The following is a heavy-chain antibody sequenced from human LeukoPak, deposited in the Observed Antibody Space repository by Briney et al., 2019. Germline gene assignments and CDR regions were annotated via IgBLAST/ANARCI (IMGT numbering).Heavy chain of an antibody. CDR3: AREGESWIQNWFDP. CDR2: IYYSGST. Sequence: PSETLSLTCTVSGGSISSSSYYWGWIRQPPGKGLEWIGSIYYSGSTYYNPSLKSRVTISVDTSKNQFSLKLSSATAADTAVYYCAREGESWIQNWFDPWGQGTLVTVSS. J-gene: IGHJ5*02. D-gene: IGHD5-18*01. CDR1: GGSISSSSYY. V-gene: IGHV4-39*07.